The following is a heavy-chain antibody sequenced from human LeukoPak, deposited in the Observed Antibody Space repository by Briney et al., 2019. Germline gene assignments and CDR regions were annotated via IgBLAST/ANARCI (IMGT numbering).Heavy chain of an antibody. V-gene: IGHV1-46*01. Sequence: ASVTVSCKASGYTFTSYYMHWVRQAPGQGLEWMGIINPSGGSTSYAQKFQGRVTMTRDTSTSTVYMELSSLRSEDTAVYYCARDGSLTTRGDNWFDPWGQGTLVTVSS. D-gene: IGHD4-11*01. CDR3: ARDGSLTTRGDNWFDP. CDR1: GYTFTSYY. J-gene: IGHJ5*02. CDR2: INPSGGST.